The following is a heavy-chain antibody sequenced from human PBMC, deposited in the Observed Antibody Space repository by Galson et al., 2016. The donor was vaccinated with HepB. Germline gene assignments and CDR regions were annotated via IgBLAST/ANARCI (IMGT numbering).Heavy chain of an antibody. CDR3: ARAGSYWYLHQDNWFDP. CDR1: GYTFTDYY. V-gene: IGHV1-2*04. Sequence: SVKVSCKASGYTFTDYYMHWVRQAPGQGLEWMGWIDPNSGRTNYAQKFQGWVTMTRDTSITTAYMELSRLSADDTAVYYCARAGSYWYLHQDNWFDPWGQGTLVTVSA. CDR2: IDPNSGRT. D-gene: IGHD3-10*01. J-gene: IGHJ5*02.